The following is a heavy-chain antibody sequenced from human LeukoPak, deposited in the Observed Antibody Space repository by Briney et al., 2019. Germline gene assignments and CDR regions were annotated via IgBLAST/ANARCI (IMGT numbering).Heavy chain of an antibody. CDR3: ARDRGWIQHDI. J-gene: IGHJ3*02. V-gene: IGHV3-7*01. CDR1: GFTFSNYW. CDR2: IKGDGSAK. Sequence: GGSLRLSCAASGFTFSNYWMTWVRQAPGKGLEWVAFIKGDGSAKKYVDSVKGRFTISRDNAKNSLFLQMNSLRAEDTAVYYCARDRGWIQHDIWGQGTMVTVSS. D-gene: IGHD5-18*01.